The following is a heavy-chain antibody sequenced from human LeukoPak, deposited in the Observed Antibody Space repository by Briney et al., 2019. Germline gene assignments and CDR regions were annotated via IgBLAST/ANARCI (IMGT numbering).Heavy chain of an antibody. D-gene: IGHD6-13*01. J-gene: IGHJ4*02. CDR1: GFTFSSYG. CDR3: AKEGHGSSLDY. Sequence: PGGSLRLSCAASGFTFSSYGMHWVRQAPGKGLEWVAVISYDGSNKYYADSVKGRFTISRDNSKYTLYLQMNSLRAEDTAVYYCAKEGHGSSLDYWGQGTLVTVSS. V-gene: IGHV3-30*18. CDR2: ISYDGSNK.